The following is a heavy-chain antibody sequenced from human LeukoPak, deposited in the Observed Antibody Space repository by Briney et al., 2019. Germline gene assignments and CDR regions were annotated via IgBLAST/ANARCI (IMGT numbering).Heavy chain of an antibody. Sequence: PGGSLRLSCAASGFTFSSYAMSWVRQAPGKGLEWASGISGSGTSTYYADSVKGRFTISRDNSKSTLYLQMNSLRAEDTAVYYCTKLGCTSTSCYTNYWGQGTLVTVSS. V-gene: IGHV3-23*01. CDR1: GFTFSSYA. CDR2: ISGSGTST. CDR3: TKLGCTSTSCYTNY. J-gene: IGHJ4*02. D-gene: IGHD2-2*02.